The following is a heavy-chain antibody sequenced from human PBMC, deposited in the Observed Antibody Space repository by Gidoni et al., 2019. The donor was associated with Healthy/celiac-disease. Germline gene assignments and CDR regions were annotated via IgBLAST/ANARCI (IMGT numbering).Heavy chain of an antibody. J-gene: IGHJ3*02. D-gene: IGHD3-22*01. CDR2: ISYDGSNK. Sequence: QVQLVESGGGVVQPGRSMRLSCAASGFTFSSYGMHWVRQAPGKGLEWVAVISYDGSNKYYADSVKGRFTISRDNSKNTLYLQMNSLRAEDTAVYYCAKDLSGYYDSSGYYSYAFDIWGQGTMVTVSS. CDR1: GFTFSSYG. V-gene: IGHV3-30*18. CDR3: AKDLSGYYDSSGYYSYAFDI.